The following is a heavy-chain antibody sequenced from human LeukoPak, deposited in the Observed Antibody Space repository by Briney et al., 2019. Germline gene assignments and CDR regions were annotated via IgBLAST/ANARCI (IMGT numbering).Heavy chain of an antibody. CDR1: GGSISGYY. J-gene: IGHJ2*01. Sequence: PSETLSLTCTVSGGSISGYYWSRIRQPPGKGLEWIAYIYYSGSTNYNPSLKSRVTISVDTSKNQFSLKLSSVTAADTAVYYCARLEMYGDYPTNWYFDLWGRGTLVTVSS. CDR2: IYYSGST. D-gene: IGHD4-17*01. V-gene: IGHV4-59*08. CDR3: ARLEMYGDYPTNWYFDL.